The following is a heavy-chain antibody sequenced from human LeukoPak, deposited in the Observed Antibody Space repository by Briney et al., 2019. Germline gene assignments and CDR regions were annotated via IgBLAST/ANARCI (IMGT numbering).Heavy chain of an antibody. CDR3: ARARSGYAFDY. V-gene: IGHV3-23*01. Sequence: GGSLRPSCAASGFSFSGYAMSWVRQPPGEGLEWVSAISGSAGHTYYAESVKGRFTVSRDNSLDTAYLQMTNLRAEDTALYYCARARSGYAFDYWGQGALVTVSS. J-gene: IGHJ4*02. CDR1: GFSFSGYA. CDR2: ISGSAGHT. D-gene: IGHD6-13*01.